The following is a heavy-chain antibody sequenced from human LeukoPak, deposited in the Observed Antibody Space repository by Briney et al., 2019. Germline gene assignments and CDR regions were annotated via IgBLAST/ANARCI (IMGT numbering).Heavy chain of an antibody. CDR2: IIPIFGTA. D-gene: IGHD3-10*01. CDR3: ARGGARLLWIGESPSYGMDV. V-gene: IGHV1-69*13. Sequence: SVKVSCKASGGTFSSYAISWVRQAPGQGLEWMGGIIPIFGTANYAQKFQGRVTITADESTSTAYMELSSLRSEDTAVYYCARGGARLLWIGESPSYGMDVWGKGTTVTVSS. CDR1: GGTFSSYA. J-gene: IGHJ6*04.